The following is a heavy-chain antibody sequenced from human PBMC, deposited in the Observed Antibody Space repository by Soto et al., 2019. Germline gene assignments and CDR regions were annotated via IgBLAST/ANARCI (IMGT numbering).Heavy chain of an antibody. J-gene: IGHJ4*02. Sequence: PSETLSLTCTVSGASISSYYWSWIRQPPGDGLEWIGYIYYSGSTNYNPSLKSRLTISLDTSKNQFSLKQSSVTAADTAVYYCARWVSTTSSGPFLDHWGQGNPVTVSS. CDR3: ARWVSTTSSGPFLDH. CDR1: GASISSYY. D-gene: IGHD1-1*01. V-gene: IGHV4-59*01. CDR2: IYYSGST.